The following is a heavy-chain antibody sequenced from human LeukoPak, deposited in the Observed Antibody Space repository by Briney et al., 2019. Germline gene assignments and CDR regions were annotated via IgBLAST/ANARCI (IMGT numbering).Heavy chain of an antibody. D-gene: IGHD3-16*02. Sequence: GGSLRLSCAASGFTFDDYGMSWVRQAPGKGLEWVSYISSSGSTIYYADSVKGRFTISRDNAKNSLYLQMNSLRAEDTAVYYCARDMSNYDYVWGSYRSSEFDYWGQGTLVTVSS. CDR1: GFTFDDYG. V-gene: IGHV3-48*03. CDR2: ISSSGSTI. J-gene: IGHJ4*02. CDR3: ARDMSNYDYVWGSYRSSEFDY.